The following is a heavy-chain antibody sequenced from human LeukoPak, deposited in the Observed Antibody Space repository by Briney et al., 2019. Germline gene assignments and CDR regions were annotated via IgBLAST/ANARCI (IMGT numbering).Heavy chain of an antibody. D-gene: IGHD2-21*02. CDR2: ISYDGSNK. CDR3: AKAAYCGGDCLGFDY. V-gene: IGHV3-30*18. J-gene: IGHJ4*02. CDR1: GFTFSSYG. Sequence: GRSLRLSCAASGFTFSSYGMHWVRQAPGKGLEWVAVISYDGSNKYYADSVKGRFTISRDNSKNTLYLQMNSLRAEDTAVYYCAKAAYCGGDCLGFDYWGQGTLVTVSS.